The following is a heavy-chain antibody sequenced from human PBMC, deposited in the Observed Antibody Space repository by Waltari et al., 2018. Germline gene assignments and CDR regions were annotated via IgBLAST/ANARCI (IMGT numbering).Heavy chain of an antibody. CDR1: GFSFNNYA. J-gene: IGHJ3*01. CDR3: AKDDRGEVVIVARD. V-gene: IGHV3-23*01. Sequence: EVQLLESGGGLVEPGGSLRLSCAASGFSFNNYALSWVRQAPGKGLEWVAVINEGGDNTYYADAVKGRFAIARDDSKRTVYLQRNSLRADDTALYYCAKDDRGEVVIVARDWGPGTMVIV. CDR2: INEGGDNT. D-gene: IGHD3-22*01.